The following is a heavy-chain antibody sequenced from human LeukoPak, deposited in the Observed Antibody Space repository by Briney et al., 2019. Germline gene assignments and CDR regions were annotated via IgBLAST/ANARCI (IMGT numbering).Heavy chain of an antibody. CDR3: ARAQRGYYYDSSGYSTPPFDY. Sequence: GGSLRLSCAASGFTFSSYAMSWVRQAPGKGLEWVSAISGSGGSTYYADSVKGRFTISRDNAKNSLYLQMNSLRAEDTAVYYCARAQRGYYYDSSGYSTPPFDYWGQGTLVTVSS. J-gene: IGHJ4*02. CDR2: ISGSGGST. CDR1: GFTFSSYA. V-gene: IGHV3-23*01. D-gene: IGHD3-22*01.